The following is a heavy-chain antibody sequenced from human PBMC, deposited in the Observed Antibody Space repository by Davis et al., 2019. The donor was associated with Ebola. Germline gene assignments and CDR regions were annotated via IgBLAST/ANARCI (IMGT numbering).Heavy chain of an antibody. Sequence: MPSETLSLTCAVYGGSFSGYYWSWIRQPPGKELEWIGEINHSGSTNYNPSLKSRVTISVDTSKNQFSLKLSSVTAADTAVYYCARDPGTPNYWGQGTLVTVSS. CDR3: ARDPGTPNY. D-gene: IGHD2-15*01. CDR1: GGSFSGYY. V-gene: IGHV4-34*01. J-gene: IGHJ4*02. CDR2: INHSGST.